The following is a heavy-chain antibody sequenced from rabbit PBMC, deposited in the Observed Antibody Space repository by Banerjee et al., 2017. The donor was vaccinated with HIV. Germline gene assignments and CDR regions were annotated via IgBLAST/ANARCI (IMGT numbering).Heavy chain of an antibody. D-gene: IGHD6-1*01. Sequence: QSLEESGGDLVKPGASLTLTCTASGFSFSSSYWICWVRQAPGKGLEWIACIYVGSSGSVYYASWAKGRFTISKTSSTTVTLQMTSLTAADTATYLCARGTYDYNDYAYVDLWGPGTLVTVS. V-gene: IGHV1S40*01. CDR1: GFSFSSSYW. J-gene: IGHJ6*01. CDR3: ARGTYDYNDYAYVDL. CDR2: IYVGSSGSV.